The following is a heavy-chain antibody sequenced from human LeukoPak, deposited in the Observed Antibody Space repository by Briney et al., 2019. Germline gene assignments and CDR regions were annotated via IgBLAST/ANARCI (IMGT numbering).Heavy chain of an antibody. J-gene: IGHJ4*02. CDR3: ARGHWLDSFDY. V-gene: IGHV3-7*01. Sequence: GGSLRLSCTASGFTFSRYWMSWVRQAPGKGLEWVANIKQDGSEKYYVDSVKDRFTISRDNANNSLYLQMNSLRAEDTAVYYCARGHWLDSFDYWGQGTLVTVSS. CDR1: GFTFSRYW. CDR2: IKQDGSEK. D-gene: IGHD6-19*01.